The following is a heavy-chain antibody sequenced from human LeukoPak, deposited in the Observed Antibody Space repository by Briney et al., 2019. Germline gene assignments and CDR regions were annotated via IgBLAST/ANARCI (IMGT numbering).Heavy chain of an antibody. CDR3: ARRGYDFWSGYSHFDY. J-gene: IGHJ4*02. CDR1: GGSFSGYY. D-gene: IGHD3-3*01. CDR2: IYYSGST. V-gene: IGHV4-34*01. Sequence: SETLSLTCAVYGGSFSGYYWRWIRQPPGKGLEWIGSIYYSGSTYYNPSLKSRVTISVDTSKNQFSLKLSSVTAADTAVYYCARRGYDFWSGYSHFDYWGQGTLVTVSS.